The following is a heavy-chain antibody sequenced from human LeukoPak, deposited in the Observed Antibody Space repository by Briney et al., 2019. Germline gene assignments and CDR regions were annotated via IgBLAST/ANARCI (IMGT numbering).Heavy chain of an antibody. D-gene: IGHD1-26*01. V-gene: IGHV3-23*01. CDR1: GFTFSSYA. Sequence: GGSLRLSCAASGFTFSSYAMSWVRQAPGKGLEWVSAISGSGGSTYYADSVKGRFTISRDNAKNSLYLQMNSLRAEDTAVYYCATNLYNPWELLPPYYFDYWGQGTLVTVSS. CDR3: ATNLYNPWELLPPYYFDY. J-gene: IGHJ4*02. CDR2: ISGSGGST.